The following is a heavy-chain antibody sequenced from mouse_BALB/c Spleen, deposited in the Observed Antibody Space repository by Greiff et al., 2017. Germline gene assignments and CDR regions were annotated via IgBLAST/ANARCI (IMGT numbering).Heavy chain of an antibody. CDR3: AREDDEAWFAY. Sequence: EVQRVESGGGLVQPGGSRKLSCAASGFTFSSFGMHWVRQAPEKGLEWVAYISSGSSTIYYADTVKGRFTISRDNPKNTLFLQMTSLRSEDTAMYYCAREDDEAWFAYWGQGTLVTVSA. CDR1: GFTFSSFG. CDR2: ISSGSSTI. V-gene: IGHV5-17*02. D-gene: IGHD2-12*01. J-gene: IGHJ3*01.